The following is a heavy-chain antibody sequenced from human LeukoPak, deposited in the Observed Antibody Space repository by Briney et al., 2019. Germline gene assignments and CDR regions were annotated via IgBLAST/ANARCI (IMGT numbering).Heavy chain of an antibody. V-gene: IGHV4-39*01. J-gene: IGHJ4*02. CDR2: ICYNGRT. D-gene: IGHD3-22*01. CDR3: ARVGESSGSFDY. CDR1: DGSISSIPYC. Sequence: SETLSLTCSVSDGSISSIPYCGGWVRQPPGKGLEWIGSICYNGRTYYNPSPKGRVTISVDTSKNQFSLKLSSVTAADTAVYYCARVGESSGSFDYWGQGTLVTVSS.